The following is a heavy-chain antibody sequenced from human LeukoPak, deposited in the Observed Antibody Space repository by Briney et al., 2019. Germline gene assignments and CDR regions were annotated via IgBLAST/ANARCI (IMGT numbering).Heavy chain of an antibody. CDR2: IKQDGSEK. CDR3: ARDLRYYDSSGYHHY. CDR1: GFTFSSYW. Sequence: PGGSLRLSCAASGFTFSSYWMSWVRQAPGKGLEWVANIKQDGSEKYYVDSVKGRFTISRDNAKNSLYLQMNSLRAEDTAVYYCARDLRYYDSSGYHHYWGQGTLVTVSS. D-gene: IGHD3-22*01. J-gene: IGHJ4*02. V-gene: IGHV3-7*03.